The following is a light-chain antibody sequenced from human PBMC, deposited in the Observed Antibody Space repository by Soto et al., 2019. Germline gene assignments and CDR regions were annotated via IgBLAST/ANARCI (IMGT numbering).Light chain of an antibody. V-gene: IGKV3-15*01. CDR2: GAS. CDR3: QQYNDLLT. Sequence: DIVMTQSPATLSVAPGERVTFSCRASQGVSRKLAWYQHKPGQAPRLVISGASTGATGIPARFSGSGSGTEFTLTISSLQSEDSAVYYCQQYNDLLTFGGGTKVEIK. CDR1: QGVSRK. J-gene: IGKJ4*01.